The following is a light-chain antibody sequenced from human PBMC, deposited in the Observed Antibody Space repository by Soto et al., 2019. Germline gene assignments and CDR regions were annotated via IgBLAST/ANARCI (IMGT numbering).Light chain of an antibody. CDR2: AAS. Sequence: DIQMTQSPSSLSASVGDRVTITCRASQTITNYLNWYQQKPGKAPKLLIYAASTLLSGVPSRFSGGGSGTDFTLTIDSLQPEDFATYYCQQSYSSPWTFCQGTKVEIK. J-gene: IGKJ1*01. CDR3: QQSYSSPWT. CDR1: QTITNY. V-gene: IGKV1-39*01.